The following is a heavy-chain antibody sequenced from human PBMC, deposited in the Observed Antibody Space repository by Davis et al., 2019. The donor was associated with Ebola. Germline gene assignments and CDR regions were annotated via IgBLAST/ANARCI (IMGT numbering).Heavy chain of an antibody. J-gene: IGHJ6*02. V-gene: IGHV1-2*02. CDR2: INPNSGGT. Sequence: ASVKVSCKASGYTFTGYYMHWVRQAPGQGLEWMGWINPNSGGTNYAQKFQGRVTMTTDTSTSTAYMELRSLRSDDTAVYYCARDPVDGSYSNYYYGMDVWGQGTTVTVSS. CDR3: ARDPVDGSYSNYYYGMDV. CDR1: GYTFTGYY. D-gene: IGHD1-26*01.